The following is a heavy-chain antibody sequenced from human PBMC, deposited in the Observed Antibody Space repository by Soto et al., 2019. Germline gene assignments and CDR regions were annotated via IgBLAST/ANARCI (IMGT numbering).Heavy chain of an antibody. V-gene: IGHV1-3*01. CDR2: INAGNGNT. D-gene: IGHD6-19*01. CDR3: ARDHIAVAGPDY. J-gene: IGHJ4*02. CDR1: GYTFTSYA. Sequence: GASVKVSCKASGYTFTSYAMHWVRQAPGQRLEWMGWINAGNGNTKYSQKFQGRVTITRDTSASTAYMELSSLRSEDTAVYYCARDHIAVAGPDYWGQGTLVTVSS.